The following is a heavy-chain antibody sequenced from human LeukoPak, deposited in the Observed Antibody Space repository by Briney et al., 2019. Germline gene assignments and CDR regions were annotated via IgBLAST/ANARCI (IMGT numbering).Heavy chain of an antibody. V-gene: IGHV3-30*04. D-gene: IGHD3-10*01. Sequence: GGSLRLSCAASGFTFSSYAMHWVRQAPGKGLEWVAVISYDGSNKYYADSVKGRFTISRDNSKNTLYLQMDSLRAEDTAVYYCARDRNMVRGVIIETHYYYGMDVWGQGTTVTVSS. CDR3: ARDRNMVRGVIIETHYYYGMDV. J-gene: IGHJ6*02. CDR2: ISYDGSNK. CDR1: GFTFSSYA.